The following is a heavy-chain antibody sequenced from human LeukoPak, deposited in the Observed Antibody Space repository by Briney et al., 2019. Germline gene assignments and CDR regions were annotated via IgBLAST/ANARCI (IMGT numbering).Heavy chain of an antibody. J-gene: IGHJ5*02. Sequence: ETLSLTCTVSGYSISSGYYWGWIRQPPGKGLEWIGSIYHSGSTYYNPSLKSRVTISVDTSKNQFSLKLSSVTAADTAVYYCARAPSISITGTTCWFDPWGQGTLVTVSS. D-gene: IGHD1-20*01. CDR2: IYHSGST. CDR3: ARAPSISITGTTCWFDP. CDR1: GYSISSGYY. V-gene: IGHV4-38-2*02.